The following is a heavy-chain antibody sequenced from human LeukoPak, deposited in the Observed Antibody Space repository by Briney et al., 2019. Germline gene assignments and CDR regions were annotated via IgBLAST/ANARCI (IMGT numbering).Heavy chain of an antibody. CDR3: VRGAGGGYSNVYFD. V-gene: IGHV3-30*04. CDR1: GLSFGTYA. CDR2: ISHDGRHK. D-gene: IGHD5-18*01. J-gene: IGHJ4*01. Sequence: PGRSLRLSCAASGLSFGTYAMHWVRQSPAKGLEWVAVISHDGRHKFYSDSVKGRFTISRDNSKTMVSLQMNSLRLSNTAIYYCVRGAGGGYSNVYFD.